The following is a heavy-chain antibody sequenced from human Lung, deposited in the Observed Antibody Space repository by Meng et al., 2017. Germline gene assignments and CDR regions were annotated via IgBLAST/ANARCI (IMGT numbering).Heavy chain of an antibody. D-gene: IGHD4-17*01. CDR2: ITGDGSST. V-gene: IGHV3-74*01. CDR3: ARGGVTTDD. CDR1: GFTFSTHW. J-gene: IGHJ4*02. Sequence: EVQLWESGGGLVQPGGSLRLSCAASGFTFSTHWMHWVRQAPGKGLEWVSRITGDGSSTIYADSVQGRFTMSRDNAKNTLSLQMNSLRAEDTAVYYCARGGVTTDDWGQGTLVTVSS.